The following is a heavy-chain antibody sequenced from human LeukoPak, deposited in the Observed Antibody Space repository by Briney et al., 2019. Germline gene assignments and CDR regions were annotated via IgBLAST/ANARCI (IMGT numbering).Heavy chain of an antibody. V-gene: IGHV3-33*01. D-gene: IGHD3-10*01. CDR2: IWYDGSNK. Sequence: GGSLRLSCAASGFTFSGYDMHWVRQAPGKGLEWEAVIWYDGSNKYYADSVKGRFTISRDNSKNTLYLQMNSLRAEDTAMYYCARVGYGSGSYSTDYWGQGTLVTVSS. CDR3: ARVGYGSGSYSTDY. J-gene: IGHJ4*02. CDR1: GFTFSGYD.